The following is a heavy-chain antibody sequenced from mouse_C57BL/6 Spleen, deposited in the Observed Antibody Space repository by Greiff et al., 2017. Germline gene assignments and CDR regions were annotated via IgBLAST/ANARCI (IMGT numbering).Heavy chain of an antibody. CDR3: ARRAYYYGSSHWYFDV. CDR2: ISSGSSTI. V-gene: IGHV5-17*01. D-gene: IGHD1-1*01. J-gene: IGHJ1*03. Sequence: DVKLVESGGGLVKPGGSLKLSCAASGFTFSDYGMHWVRQAPEKGLEWVAYISSGSSTIYYADTVKGRFTIARDNAKNTLFLQMTSLRSEDTAMYYCARRAYYYGSSHWYFDVWGTGTTVTVSS. CDR1: GFTFSDYG.